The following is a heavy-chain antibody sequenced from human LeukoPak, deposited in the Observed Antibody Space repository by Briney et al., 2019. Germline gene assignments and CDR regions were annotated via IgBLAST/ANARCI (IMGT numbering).Heavy chain of an antibody. CDR3: ARDQHYQLPFDY. D-gene: IGHD2-2*01. CDR1: GYPFTSYY. Sequence: ASVKVSCKASGYPFTSYYVHWVRQAPGQGLEWMGMINPSTSSTSYAQKFQGRVTMTRDTSTSTVYMELSSLRSEDTAVYYCARDQHYQLPFDYWGRGTLVTVSS. J-gene: IGHJ4*02. CDR2: INPSTSST. V-gene: IGHV1-46*01.